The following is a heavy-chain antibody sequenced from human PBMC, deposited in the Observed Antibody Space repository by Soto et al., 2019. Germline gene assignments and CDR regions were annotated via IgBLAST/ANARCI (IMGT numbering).Heavy chain of an antibody. V-gene: IGHV4-39*01. CDR3: ASTRVRLVPGFDY. D-gene: IGHD6-19*01. J-gene: IGHJ4*02. CDR1: GGSISSSSYY. CDR2: IYYSGST. Sequence: LSLTCTVSGGSISSSSYYWGWIRQPPGKGLEWIGSIYYSGSTYYNPSLKSRVTISVDTSKNQFSLKLSSVTAADTAVYYCASTRVRLVPGFDYWGQGTLVTVSS.